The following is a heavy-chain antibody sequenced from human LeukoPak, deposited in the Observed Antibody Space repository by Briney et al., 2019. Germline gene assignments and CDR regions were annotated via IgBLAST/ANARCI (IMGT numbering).Heavy chain of an antibody. CDR2: ISGSGGST. Sequence: AGGSLRVSCAASGFSSSSYAMSWVCQAPGKGLEWVSAISGSGGSTYYADSVKGRFTISRDNSKNTLYLQMNSLRAEDTAVYYCARDGIAAAGQYYCYGMDVWGQGTTVTVSS. J-gene: IGHJ6*02. CDR3: ARDGIAAAGQYYCYGMDV. CDR1: GFSSSSYA. V-gene: IGHV3-23*01. D-gene: IGHD6-13*01.